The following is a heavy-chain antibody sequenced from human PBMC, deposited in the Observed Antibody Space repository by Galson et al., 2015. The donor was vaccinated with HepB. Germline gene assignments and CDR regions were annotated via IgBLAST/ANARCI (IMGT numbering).Heavy chain of an antibody. V-gene: IGHV3-30*18. D-gene: IGHD3-22*01. CDR3: AKEGYYYDSSGYPDY. Sequence: SLRLSCAASGFTFSSYGMHWVRQAPGKGLEWVAVISYDGSNKYYADSVKGRFTISRDNSKNTLYLQMNSLRAEDTAVYYCAKEGYYYDSSGYPDYWGQGTLVTVTS. J-gene: IGHJ4*02. CDR2: ISYDGSNK. CDR1: GFTFSSYG.